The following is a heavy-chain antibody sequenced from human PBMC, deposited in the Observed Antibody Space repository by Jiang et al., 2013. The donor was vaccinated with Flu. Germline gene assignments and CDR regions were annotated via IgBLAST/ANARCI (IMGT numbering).Heavy chain of an antibody. J-gene: IGHJ6*02. CDR3: TRSLCSGGVCFRGADYYTMDV. D-gene: IGHD2-8*02. CDR2: INTNTGDP. V-gene: IGHV7-4-1*02. CDR1: GYTFSTYA. Sequence: VKVSCKASGYTFSTYAMNWVRQAPGQGLEWMGWINTNTGDPTYARGFTGRFVFSLDTSVTTAYLQISSLKTEDTAVYYCTRSLCSGGVCFRGADYYTMDVWGRGTTVTVSS.